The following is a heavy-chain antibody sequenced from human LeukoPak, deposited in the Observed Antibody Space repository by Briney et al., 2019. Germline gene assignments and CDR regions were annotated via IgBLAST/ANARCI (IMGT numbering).Heavy chain of an antibody. Sequence: PSETLSLTCTVSGGSISSYYWSWIRQPPGKGLEWVANIRHDGSDKYYVDSVKGRFTISRDNAKNSLSLQMNSLRVEDTAVYYCARDGGIGFPFDFWGQGALVTVSS. D-gene: IGHD3-16*01. CDR1: GGSISSYY. CDR2: IRHDGSDK. J-gene: IGHJ4*02. CDR3: ARDGGIGFPFDF. V-gene: IGHV3-7*01.